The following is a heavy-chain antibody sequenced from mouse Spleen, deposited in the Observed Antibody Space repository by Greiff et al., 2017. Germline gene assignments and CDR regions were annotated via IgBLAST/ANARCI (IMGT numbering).Heavy chain of an antibody. CDR1: GYTFTSYW. D-gene: IGHD1-1*01. CDR3: AMGFITTVVKDAMDY. V-gene: IGHV1-74*01. CDR2: IHPSDSDT. J-gene: IGHJ4*01. Sequence: QVQLQQPGAELVKPGASVKVSCKASGYTFTSYWMHWVKQRPGQGLEWIGRIHPSDSDTNYNQKFKGKATLTVDKSSSTAYMQLSSLTSEDSAVYYCAMGFITTVVKDAMDYWGQGTSVTVSS.